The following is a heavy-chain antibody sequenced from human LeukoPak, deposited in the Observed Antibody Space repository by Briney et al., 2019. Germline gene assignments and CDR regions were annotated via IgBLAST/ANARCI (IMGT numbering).Heavy chain of an antibody. D-gene: IGHD3-10*01. CDR3: AKGLMVRGVMSR. CDR1: GFTFSSYA. J-gene: IGHJ4*02. Sequence: QSGGSLRLSCAASGFTFSSYAMSWVRQAPGKGLEWVSAISGSGGSTYYADSVKGRFTISRDNSKNTLYLQMNSLRAEDTAVYYCAKGLMVRGVMSRWGQGTLVTVSS. CDR2: ISGSGGST. V-gene: IGHV3-23*01.